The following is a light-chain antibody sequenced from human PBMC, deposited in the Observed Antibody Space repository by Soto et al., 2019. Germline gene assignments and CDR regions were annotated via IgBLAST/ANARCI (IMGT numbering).Light chain of an antibody. CDR1: QSLRSS. Sequence: ETMMTQSPDTLSVSLGERATLSCRASQSLRSSLAWYQQKPGQAPRLLIYDASTRATGIPARFSGSGSGTDFTLTISGLQSEDFAVYYCQQYNNWPQTFGQGTKVDNK. CDR2: DAS. V-gene: IGKV3-15*01. CDR3: QQYNNWPQT. J-gene: IGKJ1*01.